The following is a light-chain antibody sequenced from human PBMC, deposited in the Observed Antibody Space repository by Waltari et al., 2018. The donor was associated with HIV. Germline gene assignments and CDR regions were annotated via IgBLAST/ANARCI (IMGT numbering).Light chain of an antibody. CDR1: TGDVTSDHF. Sequence: QSVVTQEPSLTVSPGGTVTLTCASSTGDVTSDHFPYWFQQKPGQPPTTLINDTSKKHFLSPARFSGSLRGVKASLFLSGAQAEDEAVYYCLLSYVDPRPYWLFGGVTKLTVL. CDR2: DTS. CDR3: LLSYVDPRPYWL. J-gene: IGLJ3*02. V-gene: IGLV7-46*01.